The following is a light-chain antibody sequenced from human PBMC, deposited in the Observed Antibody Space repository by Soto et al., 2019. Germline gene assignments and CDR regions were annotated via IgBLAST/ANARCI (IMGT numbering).Light chain of an antibody. V-gene: IGLV4-69*01. CDR1: SDHSDYA. J-gene: IGLJ2*01. Sequence: QSVLTQSPSASASLGASVKLTCTLSSDHSDYAITWHQQQPDKGPRYLMKLNSDGSHTKGGGIPDRFSGSSSGAERYLTISSLQSEDEADYYCQTWGTGFQDVVFGGGTKVTVL. CDR3: QTWGTGFQDVV. CDR2: LNSDGSH.